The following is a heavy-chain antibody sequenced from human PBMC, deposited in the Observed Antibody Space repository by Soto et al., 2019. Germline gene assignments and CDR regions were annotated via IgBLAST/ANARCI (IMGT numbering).Heavy chain of an antibody. CDR3: ARHQFLHGQSKAGIAAAGPSNYYYYYGMDV. CDR1: GGTFSSYA. D-gene: IGHD6-13*01. Sequence: QVQLVQSGAEVKKPGSSVKVSCKASGGTFSSYAISWVRQAPGQGLEWMGGIIPIFGTANYAQKFQGRVKITADESTSTAYMELSSLRSEDTAVYYCARHQFLHGQSKAGIAAAGPSNYYYYYGMDVWGQGTTVTVSS. CDR2: IIPIFGTA. V-gene: IGHV1-69*01. J-gene: IGHJ6*02.